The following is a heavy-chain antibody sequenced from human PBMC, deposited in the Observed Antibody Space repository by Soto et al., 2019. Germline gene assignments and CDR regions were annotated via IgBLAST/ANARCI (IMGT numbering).Heavy chain of an antibody. V-gene: IGHV2-5*02. Sequence: GXTLVTPRQTLTXNCTLSGFSLTSNDVGVGWIRQPPGKALEWLALIYWDDDNRYSPSLKSRLTITKDTSKNQVVLRMTTMDPVDTATYYCAHSRYSSSSFDYWGQGTLVTVSS. J-gene: IGHJ4*02. CDR1: GFSLTSNDVG. CDR3: AHSRYSSSSFDY. CDR2: IYWDDDN. D-gene: IGHD6-6*01.